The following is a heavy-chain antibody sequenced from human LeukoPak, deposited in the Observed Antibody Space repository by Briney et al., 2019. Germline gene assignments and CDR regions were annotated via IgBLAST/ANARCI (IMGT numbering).Heavy chain of an antibody. CDR2: ISSSSSYI. V-gene: IGHV3-21*01. J-gene: IGHJ4*02. D-gene: IGHD3-3*01. CDR1: GFTFSSYS. Sequence: PGGSLRLSCAASGFTFSSYSMNWVRQAPGKGLEWVSSISSSSSYIYYADSVKGRFTISRDNAKNSLYLQMNSQRAEDTAVYYCARVRGDYGFLSDYWGQGTLVTVSS. CDR3: ARVRGDYGFLSDY.